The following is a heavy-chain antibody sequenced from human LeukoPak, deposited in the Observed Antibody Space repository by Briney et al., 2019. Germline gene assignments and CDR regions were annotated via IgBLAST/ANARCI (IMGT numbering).Heavy chain of an antibody. CDR3: AAQYQLLALDY. Sequence: GGSLRLSCAASGFTFSSYDMSWVRQAPGKGLEWVSAISGSGGSTYYADSVKGQFTISRDNSKNTLYLQMNSLRAEDTAVYYCAAQYQLLALDYWGQGTLVTVSS. CDR2: ISGSGGST. CDR1: GFTFSSYD. J-gene: IGHJ4*02. V-gene: IGHV3-23*01. D-gene: IGHD2-2*01.